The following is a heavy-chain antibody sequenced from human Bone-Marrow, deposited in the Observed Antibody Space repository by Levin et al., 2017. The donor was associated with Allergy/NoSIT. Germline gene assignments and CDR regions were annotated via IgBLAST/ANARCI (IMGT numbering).Heavy chain of an antibody. Sequence: ESGPTLVKPTQTLTLTCSCSGFSVTTLGVGVAWIRQPPGRALEWLALIYWDDEKRYSPSLASRLAITKETSENRVVLTLADVDPVDTATYYCALRGSRTYAFDMWGQGTTVIVSA. CDR1: GFSVTTLGVG. J-gene: IGHJ3*02. D-gene: IGHD1-7*01. CDR3: ALRGSRTYAFDM. CDR2: IYWDDEK. V-gene: IGHV2-5*02.